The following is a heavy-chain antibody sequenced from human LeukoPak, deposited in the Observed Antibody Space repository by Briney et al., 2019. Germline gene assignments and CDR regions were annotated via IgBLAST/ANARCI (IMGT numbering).Heavy chain of an antibody. D-gene: IGHD3-22*01. Sequence: GGSLRLSCAASGFIFSSYGMHWVRQAPGKGLEWVAFIRYDGSNKYYADSAKGRFTISRDNSKNTLYLQMNSLRAEDTAVYYCAKGPPIVVVTYYFDYWGQGTLVTVSS. CDR1: GFIFSSYG. V-gene: IGHV3-30*02. CDR2: IRYDGSNK. J-gene: IGHJ4*02. CDR3: AKGPPIVVVTYYFDY.